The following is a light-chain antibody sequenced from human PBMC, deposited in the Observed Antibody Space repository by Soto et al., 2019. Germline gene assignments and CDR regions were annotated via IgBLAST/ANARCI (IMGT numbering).Light chain of an antibody. CDR1: QSVSRSH. CDR3: QQYDSPPYT. CDR2: GAS. Sequence: EIVLTQSPGTLSLSPGERATLSCRASQSVSRSHLAWFQQKPGQAPRLLIYGASSRATGISDRFSGSGSGTDFTLTINRLEPEDFAVYHCQQYDSPPYTFGQGTKLEIK. V-gene: IGKV3-20*01. J-gene: IGKJ2*01.